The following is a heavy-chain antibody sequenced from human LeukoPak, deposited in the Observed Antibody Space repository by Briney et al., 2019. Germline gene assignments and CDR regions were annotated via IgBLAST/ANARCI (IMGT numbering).Heavy chain of an antibody. Sequence: ASVKVSCKASGYTFTSYGISWVRQAPGQGLEWMGWISAYNGNTNYAQKLQGRVTMTTDTSTSTAYMELRSLRSEDTAVYYCARGSVRTMVRGVATPQDAFDIWGQGTMVTVSS. CDR2: ISAYNGNT. J-gene: IGHJ3*02. CDR1: GYTFTSYG. D-gene: IGHD3-10*01. V-gene: IGHV1-18*01. CDR3: ARGSVRTMVRGVATPQDAFDI.